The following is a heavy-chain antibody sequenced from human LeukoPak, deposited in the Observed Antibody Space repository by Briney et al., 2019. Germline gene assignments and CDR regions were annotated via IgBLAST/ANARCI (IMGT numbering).Heavy chain of an antibody. Sequence: SETLSLTCTVSGGSISSYYWSWIRQPPGKGLEWIGYIYYSGSTNHNPSLKSRVTISVDTSKNQFSLKLSSVTAADTAVYYCARHSGSYSGYYYYMDVWGKGTTVTVSS. CDR3: ARHSGSYSGYYYYMDV. D-gene: IGHD1-26*01. J-gene: IGHJ6*03. CDR1: GGSISSYY. V-gene: IGHV4-59*08. CDR2: IYYSGST.